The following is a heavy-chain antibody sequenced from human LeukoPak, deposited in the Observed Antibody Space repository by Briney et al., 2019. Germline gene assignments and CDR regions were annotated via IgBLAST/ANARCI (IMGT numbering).Heavy chain of an antibody. Sequence: SQTLSLTCAISGDXVSSNSAAWNWIRQSPSRGLEWLGRTYYRSKWYNDYAVSVKSRITINSDTSKNQFSLQLNSVTPEDTAVYFCTRGLMAGTTALDYWGQGTLVTVSS. V-gene: IGHV6-1*01. CDR1: GDXVSSNSAA. CDR2: TYYRSKWYN. CDR3: TRGLMAGTTALDY. J-gene: IGHJ4*02. D-gene: IGHD1-1*01.